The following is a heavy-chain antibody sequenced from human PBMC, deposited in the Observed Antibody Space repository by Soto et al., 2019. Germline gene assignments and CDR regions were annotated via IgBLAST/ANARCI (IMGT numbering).Heavy chain of an antibody. V-gene: IGHV3-23*01. CDR1: GFTFSSYA. Sequence: GGSLRLSCAASGFTFSSYAMTWVRQAPGKGLEWVSVISGTGGNTFYADSVKGRFTIFRDNSKNTVFLQMSSLRAEDTAIYYCAKERENYYWGQGILVTVAS. CDR2: ISGTGGNT. CDR3: AKERENYY. J-gene: IGHJ4*02. D-gene: IGHD1-26*01.